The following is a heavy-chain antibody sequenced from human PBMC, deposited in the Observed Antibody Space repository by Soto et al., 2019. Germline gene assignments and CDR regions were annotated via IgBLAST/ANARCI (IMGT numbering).Heavy chain of an antibody. CDR3: ASSYCSSTSCYGHPYFDY. CDR1: GGTFSSYA. CDR2: IIPIFGTA. V-gene: IGHV1-69*13. J-gene: IGHJ4*02. D-gene: IGHD2-2*01. Sequence: GASVKVSCKASGGTFSSYAISWVRQAPGQGLEWMGGIIPIFGTANYAQKFQGRVTITADESTSTAYMELSSLRSEDTAVYYCASSYCSSTSCYGHPYFDYWGQGTLVTVSS.